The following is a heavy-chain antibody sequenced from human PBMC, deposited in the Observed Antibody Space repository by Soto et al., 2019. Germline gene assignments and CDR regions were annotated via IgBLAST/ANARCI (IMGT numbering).Heavy chain of an antibody. CDR1: GFTVSSNY. V-gene: IGHV3-53*02. CDR3: ARDLNYYYGMDV. Sequence: EVQLVETGGGLIQPGGSLRLSCAASGFTVSSNYMSWVRQAPGKGLEWVSVIYSGGSTYYADSVKGRFTISRDNSKNTLYLQMNGLRAEDTAVYYCARDLNYYYGMDVWGQGTTVTVSS. CDR2: IYSGGST. J-gene: IGHJ6*02.